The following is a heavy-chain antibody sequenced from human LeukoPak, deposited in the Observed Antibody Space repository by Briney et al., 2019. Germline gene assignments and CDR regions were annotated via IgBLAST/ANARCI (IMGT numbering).Heavy chain of an antibody. CDR1: GGSISSHY. CDR3: ARSQNWNYADY. Sequence: SETLSLNCTVSGGSISSHYWSWLRPPPGHGLEGIGYIYYSGSTNYNPSLKSRVTISVDTSKNQFSLKLSSVTAADTAVYYCARSQNWNYADYWGQGTLVTVSS. CDR2: IYYSGST. V-gene: IGHV4-59*11. J-gene: IGHJ4*02. D-gene: IGHD1-7*01.